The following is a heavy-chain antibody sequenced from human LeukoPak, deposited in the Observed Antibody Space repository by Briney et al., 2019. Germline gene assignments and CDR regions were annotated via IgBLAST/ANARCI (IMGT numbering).Heavy chain of an antibody. Sequence: GGSLRLSCAASGFTFSSYGMHWVRQAPGKGLEWVAVISYDGSNKYYADSVKGRFTISRDNSKNTLYLQMNSLRAEDTAVYYCAKDLRVAYNYDILTGGPEPFDPWGQGTLVTVSS. CDR2: ISYDGSNK. J-gene: IGHJ5*02. CDR3: AKDLRVAYNYDILTGGPEPFDP. CDR1: GFTFSSYG. V-gene: IGHV3-30*18. D-gene: IGHD3-9*01.